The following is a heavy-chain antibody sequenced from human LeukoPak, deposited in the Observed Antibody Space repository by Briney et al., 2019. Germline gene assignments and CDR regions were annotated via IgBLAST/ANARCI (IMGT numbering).Heavy chain of an antibody. CDR3: AHRLRGSSGWDFDY. J-gene: IGHJ4*02. V-gene: IGHV2-5*02. D-gene: IGHD6-19*01. Sequence: SGPTLVKPTQTLTLTCTFSGFSLTSSGVGVGWIRQPPGKALEWLAVTYWDDDKRYSPSLTSRLTITKDTSKNQVVLTMTNMDPVDTATYYCAHRLRGSSGWDFDYWGQGTLVTVSS. CDR1: GFSLTSSGVG. CDR2: TYWDDDK.